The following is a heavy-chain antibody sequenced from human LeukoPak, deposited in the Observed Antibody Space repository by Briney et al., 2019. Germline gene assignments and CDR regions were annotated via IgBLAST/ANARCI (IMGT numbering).Heavy chain of an antibody. CDR2: IIPIFGTA. D-gene: IGHD5-24*01. CDR3: ASPRDGYNFLGPFDY. Sequence: VKVSCKASGGTFSSYAISWVRQAPGQGLEWMGGIIPIFGTANYAQKFQGRVTITADESTSTAYMELSSLRSEDTAVYYCASPRDGYNFLGPFDYWGQGTPVTVSS. V-gene: IGHV1-69*13. J-gene: IGHJ4*02. CDR1: GGTFSSYA.